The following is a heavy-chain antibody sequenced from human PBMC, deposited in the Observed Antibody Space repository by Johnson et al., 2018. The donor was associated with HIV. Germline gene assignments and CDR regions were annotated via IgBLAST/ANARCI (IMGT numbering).Heavy chain of an antibody. J-gene: IGHJ3*02. CDR3: ARGGPFHAFDI. D-gene: IGHD2-21*01. CDR1: GFTFSDYY. Sequence: QVQLVESGGGLVKPGGSLRLSCAASGFTFSDYYMSWIRQAPGKGLEWVSYISSSGRTSTNYADSVKGRFTISRDNAKDTLYLQLNSLTAEDTAVYYCARGGPFHAFDIWGHGTTVTVSS. CDR2: ISSSGRTST. V-gene: IGHV3-11*04.